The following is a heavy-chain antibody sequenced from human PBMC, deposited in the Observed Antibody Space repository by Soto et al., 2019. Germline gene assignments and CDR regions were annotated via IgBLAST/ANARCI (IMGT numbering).Heavy chain of an antibody. CDR3: ARGPIGDAAMVTSYFDY. V-gene: IGHV3-30-3*01. D-gene: IGHD5-18*01. CDR2: LSYDGNNI. J-gene: IGHJ4*02. Sequence: QVQLVESGGGVVQPGRSLRLYCAASGFTFSNYAIPWVRQAPGKGLEWVAVLSYDGNNIHYADSVKVRFTVSRDNSKITLYLKMNSLRAEDTALYYCARGPIGDAAMVTSYFDYWGQGTLVTVSS. CDR1: GFTFSNYA.